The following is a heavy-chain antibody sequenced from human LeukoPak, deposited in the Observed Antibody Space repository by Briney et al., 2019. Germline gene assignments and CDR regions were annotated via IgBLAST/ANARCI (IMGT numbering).Heavy chain of an antibody. D-gene: IGHD5-18*01. Sequence: SVKVSCKASGYTFTTYGISRVRQAPGQGLEWMGGIIPIFGTANYAQKFQGRVTITADESTSTAYMELSSLRSEDTAVYYCARESGIEATYGYASYWGQGTLVTVSS. V-gene: IGHV1-69*13. CDR2: IIPIFGTA. CDR3: ARESGIEATYGYASY. J-gene: IGHJ4*02. CDR1: GYTFTTYG.